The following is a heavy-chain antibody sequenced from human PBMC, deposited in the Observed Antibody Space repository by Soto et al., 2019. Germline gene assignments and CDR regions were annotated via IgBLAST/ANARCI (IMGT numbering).Heavy chain of an antibody. D-gene: IGHD6-25*01. J-gene: IGHJ5*02. CDR2: INDDGSST. V-gene: IGHV3-74*03. CDR3: AREVIAATGTIRWFDP. Sequence: GGSLRLSCATSGFTFSSDWMHWVRRTPGKGPVWVSRINDDGSSTKYADSVKGRFTIARDNAKNTVFLQMSSLRAEDTAVYYCAREVIAATGTIRWFDPWGQGTLVTVSS. CDR1: GFTFSSDW.